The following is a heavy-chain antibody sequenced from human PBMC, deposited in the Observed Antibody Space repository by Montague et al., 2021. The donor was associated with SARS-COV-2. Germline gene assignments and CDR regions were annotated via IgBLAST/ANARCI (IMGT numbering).Heavy chain of an antibody. V-gene: IGHV3-11*01. CDR3: AKALMTYGGNSPVDR. D-gene: IGHD4-23*01. Sequence: SLRLSCAASGFTFSDYYMNLIRQAPGKGLEWISYLSDTCSTIYYADSXQGRFAVSRDNTKNSLYLQMNSLRAEDTAVYYCAKALMTYGGNSPVDRWGQGTLVTVSS. CDR1: GFTFSDYY. CDR2: LSDTCSTI. J-gene: IGHJ4*02.